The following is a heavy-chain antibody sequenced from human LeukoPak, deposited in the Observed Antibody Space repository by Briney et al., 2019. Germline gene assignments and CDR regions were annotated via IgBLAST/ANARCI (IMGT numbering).Heavy chain of an antibody. V-gene: IGHV3-15*05. CDR1: GFIFSNAW. Sequence: GGSLRLSCAASGFIFSNAWMSWVRQAPGKGLEWVGRIKTKTDGWTTDYAAPVKGRFTISRDDSKNTLYLQMNSLKTEDTAVYYCARDPWDYWGQGTLVTVSS. CDR3: ARDPWDY. J-gene: IGHJ4*02. CDR2: IKTKTDGWTT.